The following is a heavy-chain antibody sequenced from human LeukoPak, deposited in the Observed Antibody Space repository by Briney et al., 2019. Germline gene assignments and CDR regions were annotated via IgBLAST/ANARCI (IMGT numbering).Heavy chain of an antibody. Sequence: ASVKVSCKASGYTFTSYDINWVRQATGQGLEWMGWMNPNSGNTGYAQKFQGRVTMTRNTSISTAYMELSSLRSEDTAVYYCARAGGLERPLTTGYYYYYGMDVWGQGTTVTVSS. CDR3: ARAGGLERPLTTGYYYYYGMDV. D-gene: IGHD1-1*01. V-gene: IGHV1-8*01. CDR2: MNPNSGNT. CDR1: GYTFTSYD. J-gene: IGHJ6*02.